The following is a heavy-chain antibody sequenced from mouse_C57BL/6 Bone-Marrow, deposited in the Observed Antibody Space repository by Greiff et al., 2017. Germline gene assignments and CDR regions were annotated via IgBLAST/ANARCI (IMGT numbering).Heavy chain of an antibody. D-gene: IGHD4-1*01. J-gene: IGHJ4*01. V-gene: IGHV1-63*01. CDR1: GYTFTNYW. CDR2: IYPGGGYT. CDR3: ARFALGSWSMYY. Sequence: QVHVKQSGAELVRPGTSVKMSCKASGYTFTNYWIGWAKQRPGHGLEWIGDIYPGGGYTNYNEKFKGKATLAADKSSSTAYMQFSSLTSEDSSIYYCARFALGSWSMYYWGRGTSVTVSS.